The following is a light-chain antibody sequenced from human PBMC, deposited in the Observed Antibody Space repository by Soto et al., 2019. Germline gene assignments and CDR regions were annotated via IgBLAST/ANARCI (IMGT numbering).Light chain of an antibody. Sequence: EIVVTQSPATLSVSPGERATLSCRASQSVGKNFAWYQQKPGQAPGLLIFATSTRATGVPARFSGSGSGTEFTLTISSLQSEDFAVYYCQQYGDWPLTFGGGAKVEIE. CDR1: QSVGKN. CDR3: QQYGDWPLT. J-gene: IGKJ4*01. V-gene: IGKV3-15*01. CDR2: ATS.